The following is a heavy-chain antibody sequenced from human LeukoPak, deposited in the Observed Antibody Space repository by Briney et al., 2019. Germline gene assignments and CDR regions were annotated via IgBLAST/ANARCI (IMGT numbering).Heavy chain of an antibody. CDR3: ARDTVAGFDY. CDR2: IYYSGST. V-gene: IGHV4-59*01. Sequence: SETLSLTCTVSGGSISSYYWSWIRQPPGKGLEWIGYIYYSGSTNYNPSLKSRVTMSVGTSKNQFSLKLSSVTAADTAVYYCARDTVAGFDYWGQGTLVTVSS. D-gene: IGHD6-19*01. J-gene: IGHJ4*02. CDR1: GGSISSYY.